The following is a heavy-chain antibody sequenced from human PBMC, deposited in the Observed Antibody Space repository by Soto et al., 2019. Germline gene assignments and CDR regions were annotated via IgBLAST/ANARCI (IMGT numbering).Heavy chain of an antibody. Sequence: KTPETLSLTCTVSGGSVSSGSYYWSWIRQPPGKGLEWIGYIYYSGSTNYNPSLKSRVTISVDTSKNQFSLKLSSVTAADTAVYYCAREVAAAGTFDYWGQGTLVTVSS. J-gene: IGHJ4*02. D-gene: IGHD6-13*01. V-gene: IGHV4-61*01. CDR3: AREVAAAGTFDY. CDR1: GGSVSSGSYY. CDR2: IYYSGST.